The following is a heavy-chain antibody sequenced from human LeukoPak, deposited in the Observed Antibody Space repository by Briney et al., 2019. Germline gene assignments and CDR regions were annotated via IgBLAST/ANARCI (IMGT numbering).Heavy chain of an antibody. CDR2: IRYDGMNK. V-gene: IGHV3-30*02. D-gene: IGHD3-10*01. CDR1: GFAFSSYG. CDR3: ARDGITMRILEY. J-gene: IGHJ4*02. Sequence: GGSLRLSCAASGFAFSSYGMHWVRQAPGKGLEWVAFIRYDGMNKNCADSVKGRFTISRDKSKNTLYLQMNSLRAEDTAVYYCARDGITMRILEYWGQGTLVTVSS.